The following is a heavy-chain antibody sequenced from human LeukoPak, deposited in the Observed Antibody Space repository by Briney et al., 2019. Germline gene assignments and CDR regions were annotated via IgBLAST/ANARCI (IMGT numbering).Heavy chain of an antibody. D-gene: IGHD1-26*01. CDR3: AREWVHTSPDYFDY. V-gene: IGHV4-4*07. J-gene: IGHJ4*01. Sequence: SETLSLNCTVSGGSISSDYWSWIRQPAGKGLEWIGRIYTGGSTTHYNPSLKSRVSMSVDTSKNQFSLKLSSVTAADTAVYYCAREWVHTSPDYFDYWGHGILVTVSS. CDR1: GGSISSDY. CDR2: IYTGGST.